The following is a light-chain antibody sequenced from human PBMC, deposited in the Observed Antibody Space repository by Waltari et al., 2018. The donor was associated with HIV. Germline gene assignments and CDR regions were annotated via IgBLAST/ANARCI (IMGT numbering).Light chain of an antibody. V-gene: IGKV4-1*01. CDR3: QQYYSTPHT. CDR2: WAA. J-gene: IGKJ2*01. CDR1: QSVLYNSNTKNY. Sequence: DILMTHSPDSLAVSLGERATINCKSSQSVLYNSNTKNYLAWYQQKAGQPPNLLIYWAATREFGVPDRFSGSRSGTDFTLTISSLQAEDVAVYYCQQYYSTPHTFGQGTKLEIK.